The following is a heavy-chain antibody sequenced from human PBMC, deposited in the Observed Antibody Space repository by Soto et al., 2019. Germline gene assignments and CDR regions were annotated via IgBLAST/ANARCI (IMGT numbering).Heavy chain of an antibody. V-gene: IGHV3-23*01. D-gene: IGHD3-10*01. CDR3: AKDREYFGSGSYDY. CDR1: GFTFSTHP. J-gene: IGHJ4*02. Sequence: EVQLLESGGGLVQPGGSLRLSCAASGFTFSTHPMSWVRQAPGKGLEWVSGIGGSGTNTYYPGSVKGRFTISRDNSKNPLYLQMNSLRAEDTAVYYGAKDREYFGSGSYDYWGQGTLVTVSS. CDR2: IGGSGTNT.